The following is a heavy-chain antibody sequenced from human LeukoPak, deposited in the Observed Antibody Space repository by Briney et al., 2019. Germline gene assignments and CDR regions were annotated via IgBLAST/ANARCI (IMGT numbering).Heavy chain of an antibody. V-gene: IGHV3-23*01. CDR3: AKGDWADY. D-gene: IGHD2-21*02. J-gene: IGHJ4*02. CDR1: GFTFSTYA. CDR2: ISGGDGDT. Sequence: PGGSLRLSCAASGFTFSTYAMTWVRQAPGKGLEWVSGISGGDGDTNYADSVKGRFTISRDNSKNTLYLEMNSLRAEDTAVYFCAKGDWADYWGQGTLVTVSP.